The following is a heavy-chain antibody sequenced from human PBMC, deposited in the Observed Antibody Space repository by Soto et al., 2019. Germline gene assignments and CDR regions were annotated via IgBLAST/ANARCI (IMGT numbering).Heavy chain of an antibody. J-gene: IGHJ5*02. CDR3: ARADYDFWSGHNWFDP. CDR2: INPNSGGT. D-gene: IGHD3-3*01. V-gene: IGHV1-2*04. CDR1: GYTFTGYY. Sequence: ASVNVSCKASGYTFTGYYMHWVRQAPGQGLEWMGWINPNSGGTNYAQKFQGWVTMTRDTSISTAYMELSRLRSDDTAVYYCARADYDFWSGHNWFDPWGQGTLVTVSS.